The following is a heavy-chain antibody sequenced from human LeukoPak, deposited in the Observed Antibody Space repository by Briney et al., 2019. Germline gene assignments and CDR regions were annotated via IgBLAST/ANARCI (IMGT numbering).Heavy chain of an antibody. V-gene: IGHV3-43*01. J-gene: IGHJ4*02. CDR2: ISWDGTT. Sequence: GGSLRLSCAASGFIFEDYTMHWVRQAPGKTLEWVSLISWDGTTYYADSVKGRFTISRDNSKDSLYLQMDTLRSEDTAFYYCVNDLSYESTGSFFDFWGQGTLVTVS. D-gene: IGHD3-22*01. CDR3: VNDLSYESTGSFFDF. CDR1: GFIFEDYT.